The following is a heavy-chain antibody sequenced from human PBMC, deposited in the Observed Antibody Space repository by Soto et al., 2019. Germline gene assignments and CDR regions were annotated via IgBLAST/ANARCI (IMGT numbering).Heavy chain of an antibody. CDR2: IIPIFGTA. CDR1: GGTFSSYA. CDR3: ARGRGYRGITGTGGLDP. D-gene: IGHD1-7*01. J-gene: IGHJ5*02. Sequence: QVQLVQSGAEVKKPGSSVKVSCKASGGTFSSYAISWVRQAPGQGLEWMGGIIPIFGTANYAQKFQGRVTITADESTITAYMELSSLRSEDTAVYYCARGRGYRGITGTGGLDPWGQGTLVTVSS. V-gene: IGHV1-69*01.